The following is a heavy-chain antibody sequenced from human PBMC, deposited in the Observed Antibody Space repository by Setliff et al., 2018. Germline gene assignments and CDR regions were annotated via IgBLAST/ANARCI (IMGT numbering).Heavy chain of an antibody. CDR1: GDSISSGDYY. Sequence: SETLSLTCTVSGDSISSGDYYWSWIRQPPGKGLEWIGFIYYSGSTNYNPSLKSRVTMSVDTSKNQFSLKLSSVTAADMAVYYCAREQWLDPPGYYYMDVWAKGTTVTVSS. CDR3: AREQWLDPPGYYYMDV. D-gene: IGHD6-19*01. V-gene: IGHV4-61*08. CDR2: IYYSGST. J-gene: IGHJ6*03.